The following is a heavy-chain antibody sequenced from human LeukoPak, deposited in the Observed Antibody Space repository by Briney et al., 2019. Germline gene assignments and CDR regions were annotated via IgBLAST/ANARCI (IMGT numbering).Heavy chain of an antibody. D-gene: IGHD5-18*01. CDR1: GYTFTGYY. CDR2: INPNSGGT. J-gene: IGHJ4*02. CDR3: ARDFFPWTAMVMGDY. V-gene: IGHV1-2*02. Sequence: ASVKVSCKASGYTFTGYYMHWVRQAPGQGLEWMGWINPNSGGTNYAQKFQGRVTMTRDTSISTAHMELSRLRSDDTAVYYCARDFFPWTAMVMGDYWGQGTLVTVSS.